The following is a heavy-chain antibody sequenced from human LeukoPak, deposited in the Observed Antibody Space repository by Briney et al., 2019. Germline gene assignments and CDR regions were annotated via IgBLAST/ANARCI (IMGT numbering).Heavy chain of an antibody. CDR2: IIPIFGTA. Sequence: SVKVSCKASGYTFTSYGISWVRQAPGQGLEWMGGIIPIFGTANYAQKFQGRVTITADKSTSTAYIELSSLRSEDTAVYYCARVIAVAGTFDYWGQGTLVTVSS. CDR1: GYTFTSYG. D-gene: IGHD6-19*01. J-gene: IGHJ4*02. V-gene: IGHV1-69*06. CDR3: ARVIAVAGTFDY.